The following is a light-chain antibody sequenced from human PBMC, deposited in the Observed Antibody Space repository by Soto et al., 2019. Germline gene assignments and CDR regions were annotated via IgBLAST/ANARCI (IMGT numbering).Light chain of an antibody. CDR3: CSYAGSYLPYF. Sequence: QSALTQPRSVSGSPGQSVTISCTGTSSDVGGYNYVSWYQHHPGRAPKLMIYDVSKRPSGVPDRFSGSKSGNTASLTISGLQAEDEADYYCCSYAGSYLPYFFGTGTKLTVL. CDR1: SSDVGGYNY. J-gene: IGLJ1*01. V-gene: IGLV2-11*01. CDR2: DVS.